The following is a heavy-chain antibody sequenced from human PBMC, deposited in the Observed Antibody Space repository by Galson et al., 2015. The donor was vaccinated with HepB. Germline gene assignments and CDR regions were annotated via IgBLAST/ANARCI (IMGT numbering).Heavy chain of an antibody. Sequence: SLRLSCAASGFTFSRFSMHWVRQAPGKGLVWVSRINSDGSSTSYADSVKGRFTISRDNAKNTLYVQMNSLRAEDTAVYYCAREAPLRSGYYYSTNGFDPWGQGTLVTVSS. CDR2: INSDGSST. J-gene: IGHJ5*02. V-gene: IGHV3-74*01. CDR1: GFTFSRFS. D-gene: IGHD3-22*01. CDR3: AREAPLRSGYYYSTNGFDP.